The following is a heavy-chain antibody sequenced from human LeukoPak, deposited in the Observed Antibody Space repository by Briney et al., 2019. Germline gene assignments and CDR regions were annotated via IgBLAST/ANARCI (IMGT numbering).Heavy chain of an antibody. CDR3: ARETSQKGAHYMDI. D-gene: IGHD3-16*01. CDR1: GGSISSYY. V-gene: IGHV4-59*01. Sequence: SESLSLTCTVSGGSISSYYWSWIRQPPGKGLEWIGYIYYSGSTNYNPSLKSRVTISVDTSKNQSSLKLSSVTAADTAVYYCARETSQKGAHYMDIWGKGTTVTISS. J-gene: IGHJ6*03. CDR2: IYYSGST.